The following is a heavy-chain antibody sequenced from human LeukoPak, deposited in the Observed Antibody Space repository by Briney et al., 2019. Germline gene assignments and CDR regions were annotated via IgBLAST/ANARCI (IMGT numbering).Heavy chain of an antibody. CDR1: GFTFSSYW. D-gene: IGHD3-10*01. Sequence: GGSLRLSCAASGFTFSSYWMTWVRQAPGKGLEWVANILQDGSEKNYVDSVKGRFTISRDNAKNPLYLKMNSLRAEDTAVFYGARDNYGSGSYYTYFDYWGQGTLVTVSS. CDR3: ARDNYGSGSYYTYFDY. V-gene: IGHV3-7*01. J-gene: IGHJ4*02. CDR2: ILQDGSEK.